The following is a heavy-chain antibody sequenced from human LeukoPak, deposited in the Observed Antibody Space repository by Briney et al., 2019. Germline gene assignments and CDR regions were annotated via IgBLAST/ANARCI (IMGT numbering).Heavy chain of an antibody. CDR3: ARLGLGAAGVRLYYYYYGMDV. CDR1: GGSISSSSYY. V-gene: IGHV4-39*01. J-gene: IGHJ6*02. CDR2: IYYSGST. Sequence: SETLSLTCTVSGGSISSSSYYWGWIRQPPGKGLEWIGSIYYSGSTYYNPSLKSRVTISVDTSKNQFSLKLSSVTAADTAVYYCARLGLGAAGVRLYYYYYGMDVWGQGTTVTVSS. D-gene: IGHD6-13*01.